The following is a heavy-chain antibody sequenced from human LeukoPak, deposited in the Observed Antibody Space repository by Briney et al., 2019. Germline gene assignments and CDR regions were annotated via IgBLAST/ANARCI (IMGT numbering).Heavy chain of an antibody. CDR1: GFTFSTHS. D-gene: IGHD5-24*01. CDR2: IDSSSSHI. Sequence: PGGSLRLSCAASGFTFSTHSMSWVRQAPGKGLEWVSSIDSSSSHIYYADSMKGRFTIFRDNAKNSLFLQMNSLRAEDTAVYYCARDFRTRLDGYSPPYHFDYWGQGALVTVSS. CDR3: ARDFRTRLDGYSPPYHFDY. J-gene: IGHJ4*02. V-gene: IGHV3-21*01.